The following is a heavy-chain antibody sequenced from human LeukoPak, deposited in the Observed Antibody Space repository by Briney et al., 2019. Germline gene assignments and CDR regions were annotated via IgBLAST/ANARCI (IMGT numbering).Heavy chain of an antibody. CDR3: ARGLYSYGYQAYYHMDV. CDR2: INHSGST. CDR1: GGSFSGYY. V-gene: IGHV4-34*01. J-gene: IGHJ6*03. D-gene: IGHD5-18*01. Sequence: SETLSLTCAVYGGSFSGYYWSWICQPPGKGLEWIGEINHSGSTNYNPSLKSRVTISVDTSKNQFSLKLSSVTAADTAVYYCARGLYSYGYQAYYHMDVWGKGTTVTVSS.